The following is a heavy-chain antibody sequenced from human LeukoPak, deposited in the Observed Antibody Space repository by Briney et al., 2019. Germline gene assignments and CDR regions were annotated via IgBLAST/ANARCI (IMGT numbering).Heavy chain of an antibody. D-gene: IGHD6-19*01. CDR3: AKGIYGSSRYPFDY. Sequence: GGSLGLSCAASGFTFRNFAMGWVRQAPGKGLEWVSVISDGGGRTYYADFVKGRFIISRDNSKNTLYLQMDSLRADDTAVFYCAKGIYGSSRYPFDYWGQGTLVTVSS. CDR2: ISDGGGRT. CDR1: GFTFRNFA. V-gene: IGHV3-23*01. J-gene: IGHJ4*02.